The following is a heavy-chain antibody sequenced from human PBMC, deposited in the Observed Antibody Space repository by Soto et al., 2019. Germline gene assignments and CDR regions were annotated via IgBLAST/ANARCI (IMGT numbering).Heavy chain of an antibody. CDR3: VRGGKIAGAFDI. CDR1: GFTFSDYG. D-gene: IGHD2-21*01. CDR2: IWSDGIQK. V-gene: IGHV3-33*01. J-gene: IGHJ3*02. Sequence: QVQLVESGGGVVQPGRSLRLSCTTSGFTFSDYGMHWVRQAPGKGLEWVAVIWSDGIQKYYPDSVKGRFTISRDNSGNTLYLQMNSLTVEDTAVYYCVRGGKIAGAFDIWGQGTMATVS.